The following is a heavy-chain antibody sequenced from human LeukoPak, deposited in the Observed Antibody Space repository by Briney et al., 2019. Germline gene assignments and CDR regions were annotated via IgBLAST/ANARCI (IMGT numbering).Heavy chain of an antibody. J-gene: IGHJ4*02. CDR3: AKDPRKIIGAGSFDY. V-gene: IGHV3-23*01. Sequence: PGGSLRLSCAASGFTFSSYAMTWVRQAPGKGLEWVSAISGSGGSTYYADSVKGRFTISRDNSKNTLYLQMNSLRAEDTAVYYCAKDPRKIIGAGSFDYWGQGTLVTVSS. CDR2: ISGSGGST. CDR1: GFTFSSYA. D-gene: IGHD3-3*01.